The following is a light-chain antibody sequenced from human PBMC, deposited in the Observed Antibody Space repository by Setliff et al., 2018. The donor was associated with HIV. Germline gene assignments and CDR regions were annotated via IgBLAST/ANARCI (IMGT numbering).Light chain of an antibody. Sequence: QSALTQPASVSGSPGQSITISCTGTSSDVGSYNLVSWYQQHPGKAPKVMIYEVTKRPSGVSNRFSGSKSGNAASLTISGLQAEDEADYYCCSYAGSSTFPYFFGTGTKVTVL. CDR1: SSDVGSYNL. V-gene: IGLV2-23*02. CDR3: CSYAGSSTFPYF. CDR2: EVT. J-gene: IGLJ1*01.